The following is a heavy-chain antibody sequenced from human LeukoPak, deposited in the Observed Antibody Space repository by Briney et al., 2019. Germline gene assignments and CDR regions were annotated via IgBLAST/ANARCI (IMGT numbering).Heavy chain of an antibody. CDR1: GFTFSNYW. CDR3: VRLLDLDF. D-gene: IGHD3-3*01. J-gene: IGHJ4*02. CDR2: INSDGSTT. Sequence: PGGSLRLSCAASGFTFSNYWMHWVRQAPGKGLVWVSRINSDGSTTNYADSVKGRFTISRDNANNTLYLQMNSLRAQDTAVYYCVRLLDLDFWGQGTLVTVSS. V-gene: IGHV3-74*01.